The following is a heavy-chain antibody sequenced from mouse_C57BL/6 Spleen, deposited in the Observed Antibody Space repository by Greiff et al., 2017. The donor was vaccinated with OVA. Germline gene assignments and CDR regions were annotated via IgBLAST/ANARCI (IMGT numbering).Heavy chain of an antibody. CDR2: IDPSDSYT. J-gene: IGHJ3*01. V-gene: IGHV1-69*01. CDR3: ARSDYYGSKAGFAY. Sequence: VQLQQPGAELVMPGASVKLSCKASGYTFTSYWMHWVKQRPGQGLEWIGEIDPSDSYTNYNQKFKGKSTLTVDKSSSTAYMQLSSLTSEDSAVYYCARSDYYGSKAGFAYWGQGTLVTVSA. D-gene: IGHD1-1*01. CDR1: GYTFTSYW.